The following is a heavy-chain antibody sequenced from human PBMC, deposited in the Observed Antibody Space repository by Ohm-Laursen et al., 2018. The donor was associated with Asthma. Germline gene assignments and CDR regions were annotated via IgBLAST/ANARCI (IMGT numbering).Heavy chain of an antibody. J-gene: IGHJ6*02. D-gene: IGHD3-3*01. Sequence: SLRLSCVATGFTFSSYAMHWVRQAPGKGLEWVAVISYDGSNKYYADSVKGRFTISRDNSKNTLYLQMNSLRAEDTAVYYCAGLRLSGYYYYGMDVWGQGTTVTVSS. V-gene: IGHV3-30-3*01. CDR3: AGLRLSGYYYYGMDV. CDR1: GFTFSSYA. CDR2: ISYDGSNK.